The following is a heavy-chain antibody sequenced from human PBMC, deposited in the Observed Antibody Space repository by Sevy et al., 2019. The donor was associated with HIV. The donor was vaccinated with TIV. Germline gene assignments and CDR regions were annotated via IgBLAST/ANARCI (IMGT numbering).Heavy chain of an antibody. CDR1: GFTFSGYA. Sequence: GGSLRLSCAASGFTFSGYAMSWVRQAPGKGLEWVSGISGSGDNSYYADSVKGRFTISRDNSKNTLYLQMNILRAEDTAVYYCAKGDFYYDSSGHYLFDYWGQGTLVTVSS. CDR2: ISGSGDNS. J-gene: IGHJ4*02. V-gene: IGHV3-23*01. CDR3: AKGDFYYDSSGHYLFDY. D-gene: IGHD3-22*01.